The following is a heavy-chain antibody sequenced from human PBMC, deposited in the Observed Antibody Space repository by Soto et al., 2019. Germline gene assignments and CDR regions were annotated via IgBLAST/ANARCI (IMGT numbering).Heavy chain of an antibody. Sequence: QVQLQESGPGLVKPSGTLSLTCAVSSGSISSSNWWSWVRQPPGKGLEWIGEIYHSGSTNYNPSLKSRVTISVDKSKNQFSLKLSSVTAADTAVYYCAREGGYCSGGSFYSREVRFDPWGQGTLVTVSS. V-gene: IGHV4-4*02. CDR2: IYHSGST. CDR3: AREGGYCSGGSFYSREVRFDP. J-gene: IGHJ5*02. CDR1: SGSISSSNW. D-gene: IGHD2-15*01.